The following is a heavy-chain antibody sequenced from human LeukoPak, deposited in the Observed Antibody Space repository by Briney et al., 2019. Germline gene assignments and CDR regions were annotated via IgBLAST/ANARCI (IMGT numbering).Heavy chain of an antibody. CDR1: GGSISSYY. Sequence: PSETLSLTCTVSGGSISSYYWSWIRQPPGKGLEWIGEINHSGSTNYNPSLKSRVTISVDTSKNQFSLKLSSVTAADTAVYYCAGGIVGAREFGNWFDPWGQGTLVTVSS. CDR3: AGGIVGAREFGNWFDP. D-gene: IGHD1-26*01. V-gene: IGHV4-34*01. CDR2: INHSGST. J-gene: IGHJ5*02.